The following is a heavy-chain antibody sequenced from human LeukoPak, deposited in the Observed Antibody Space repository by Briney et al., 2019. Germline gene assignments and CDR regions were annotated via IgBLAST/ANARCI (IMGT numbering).Heavy chain of an antibody. CDR2: ISASGTT. V-gene: IGHV4-61*02. CDR3: ARGDLTGVRQRYFYYGMDV. CDR1: GGSISSGSHY. J-gene: IGHJ6*02. Sequence: SQTLSLTCSVSGGSISSGSHYWSWIRQPAGRGLEWVGLISASGTTRYNPSLESRVTITLDTSKTQFSLKLNSVTAADTAVYYCARGDLTGVRQRYFYYGMDVWGQGTSVTVSS. D-gene: IGHD3-10*01.